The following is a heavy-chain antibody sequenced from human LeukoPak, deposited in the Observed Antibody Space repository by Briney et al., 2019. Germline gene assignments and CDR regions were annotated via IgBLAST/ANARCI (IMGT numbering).Heavy chain of an antibody. CDR1: GFTFSHYW. CDR3: ARGSYYDGSGYVNWYFDL. Sequence: GGSLRLSCEGSGFTFSHYWMTWVRRAPGKGLEWVASIKLDGSEKYYVDSVKGRFTISRDNSKNSLYLQMNSLRAEDTAIYYCARGSYYDGSGYVNWYFDLWGRGTLVAVSS. D-gene: IGHD3-22*01. J-gene: IGHJ2*01. V-gene: IGHV3-7*01. CDR2: IKLDGSEK.